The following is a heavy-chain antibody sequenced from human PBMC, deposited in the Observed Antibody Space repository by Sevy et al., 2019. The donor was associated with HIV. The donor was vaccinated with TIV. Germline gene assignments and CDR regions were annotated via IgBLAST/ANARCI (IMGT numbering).Heavy chain of an antibody. Sequence: GGSLRLSCAASGFTFSGSAMHRVRQASRKGLEWVGRIRSKANSYATAYAASVKGRFTISRDDSKNTAYLQMNSLKTEDTAVYYCTRPHYDFWSGYQDYWGQGTLVTVSS. CDR2: IRSKANSYAT. J-gene: IGHJ4*02. CDR1: GFTFSGSA. V-gene: IGHV3-73*01. D-gene: IGHD3-3*01. CDR3: TRPHYDFWSGYQDY.